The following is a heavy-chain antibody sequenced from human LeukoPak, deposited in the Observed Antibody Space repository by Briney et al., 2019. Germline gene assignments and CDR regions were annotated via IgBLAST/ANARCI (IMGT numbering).Heavy chain of an antibody. D-gene: IGHD3-22*01. Sequence: SVKVSCKASGGTFSSYAISWVRQAPGQGLEWMGGIIPTFGTANYAQKFQGRVTITADESTSTAYMELSSLRSEDTAVFYCAGSLKFITMIPHYWGQGTLVTVSS. CDR2: IIPTFGTA. V-gene: IGHV1-69*13. J-gene: IGHJ4*02. CDR3: AGSLKFITMIPHY. CDR1: GGTFSSYA.